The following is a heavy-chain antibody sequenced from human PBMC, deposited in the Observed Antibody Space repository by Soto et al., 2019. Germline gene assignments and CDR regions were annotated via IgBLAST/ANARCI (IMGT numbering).Heavy chain of an antibody. CDR3: ARSKNYYGSGGYYTRHHYYYYYGMDV. D-gene: IGHD3-10*01. Sequence: SVKVSCKASGGTFSSYAISWVRQAPGQGLEWMGGIIPIFGTANYAQKFQGRVTITADESTSTAYMELSSLRSEDTAVYYCARSKNYYGSGGYYTRHHYYYYYGMDVWGQGTTVTVSS. CDR2: IIPIFGTA. V-gene: IGHV1-69*13. CDR1: GGTFSSYA. J-gene: IGHJ6*02.